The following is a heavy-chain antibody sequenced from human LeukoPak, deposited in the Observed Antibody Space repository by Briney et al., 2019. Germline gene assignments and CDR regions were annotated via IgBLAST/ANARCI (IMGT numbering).Heavy chain of an antibody. D-gene: IGHD3-22*01. V-gene: IGHV3-30*02. CDR2: IQFDGSNK. CDR1: GFTFSSYW. J-gene: IGHJ3*02. Sequence: PGGSLRLSCAASGFTFSSYWMSWVRQAPGKGLEWVAFIQFDGSNKYYADSVKGRFTISRDDSKDTRYLQMSSLRPEDTAMYYCASTHPRGNYYDSSRYYDLIWGQGTMVTVSS. CDR3: ASTHPRGNYYDSSRYYDLI.